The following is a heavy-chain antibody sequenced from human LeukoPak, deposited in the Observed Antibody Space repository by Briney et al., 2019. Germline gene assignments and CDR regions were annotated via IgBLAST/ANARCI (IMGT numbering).Heavy chain of an antibody. J-gene: IGHJ5*02. V-gene: IGHV4-34*01. D-gene: IGHD6-13*01. CDR3: ARSRAAGSPGRFDP. CDR1: GGSFSGYY. Sequence: PSETLSLTCAVYGGSFSGYYWSWIRQPPGKGLEWIGEINHSGSTNYNPSLKSRVTISVDTSKNQFSLKLSSVTAADTAVYYCARSRAAGSPGRFDPWGQGTLVTVSS. CDR2: INHSGST.